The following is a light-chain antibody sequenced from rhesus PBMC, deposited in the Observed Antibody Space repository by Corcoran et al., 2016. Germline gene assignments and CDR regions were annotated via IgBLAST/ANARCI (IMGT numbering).Light chain of an antibody. CDR3: QQGYNTPPYS. J-gene: IGKJ2*01. Sequence: DIQMTQSPSSLSASVGDKVTITCRASQGISSWLAWYKQKPRKAPKLLIYAASSLQSGVPSRVSCRGSGSDYTRTISRLHPEDFATYYCQQGYNTPPYSFGQGTKVEIK. V-gene: IGKV1-18*01. CDR1: QGISSW. CDR2: AAS.